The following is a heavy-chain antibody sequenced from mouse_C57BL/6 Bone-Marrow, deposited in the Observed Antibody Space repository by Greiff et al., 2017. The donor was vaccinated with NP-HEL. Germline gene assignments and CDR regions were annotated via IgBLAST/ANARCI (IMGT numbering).Heavy chain of an antibody. V-gene: IGHV2-2*01. D-gene: IGHD3-1*01. Sequence: QIQLQQSGPGLVQPSQSLSITCTVSGFSLTSYGVPWVRQSPGKGLEWLGVIWSGGSTDYNPAFISRLSISKDNSKSQVFFKMNSLQADDTAIYYCARDFLGDFDVWGTGTTVTVSS. J-gene: IGHJ1*03. CDR3: ARDFLGDFDV. CDR2: IWSGGST. CDR1: GFSLTSYG.